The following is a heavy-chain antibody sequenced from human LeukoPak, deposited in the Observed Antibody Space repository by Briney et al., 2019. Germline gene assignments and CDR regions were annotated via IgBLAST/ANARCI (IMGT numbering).Heavy chain of an antibody. CDR1: RRTFSRSA. J-gene: IGHJ4*02. Sequence: PVKLSCNASRRTFSRSAIIWVRQAPGHRLECLGGSIPIFGTANYTQKFQGRVSITADESTSTAYMELSSLRSEDTAVYYCARDRSSSWYPVTEYYYFDYWGQGTLVAVSS. CDR2: SIPIFGTA. CDR3: ARDRSSSWYPVTEYYYFDY. D-gene: IGHD6-13*01. V-gene: IGHV1-69*01.